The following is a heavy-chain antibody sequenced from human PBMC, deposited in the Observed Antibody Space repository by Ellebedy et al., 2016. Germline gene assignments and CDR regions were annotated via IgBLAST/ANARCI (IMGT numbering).Heavy chain of an antibody. J-gene: IGHJ6*02. CDR3: ARGNYGLDV. CDR1: GFVLSNYN. V-gene: IGHV3-30*04. Sequence: GESLKISCAASGFVLSNYNMYWVRQAPGKGLEWVALILSDGSNEYHADSVKGRFTISRDNSKNTLHLQMNSLRVEDTAVYYCARGNYGLDVWGQGTTVTVS. CDR2: ILSDGSNE.